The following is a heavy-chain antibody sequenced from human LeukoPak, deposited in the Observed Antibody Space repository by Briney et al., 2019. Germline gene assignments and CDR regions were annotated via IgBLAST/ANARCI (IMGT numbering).Heavy chain of an antibody. J-gene: IGHJ4*02. Sequence: PSETLSLTCTVSGGSISSSTYYWGWIRQPPGKGLEWTGSIYYSGSTYYNPSLKSRVTISVDTSKNQFSLKLSSVTAADTAVYYCARDGDYGDPAGIFDYWGQGTLVTVSS. CDR3: ARDGDYGDPAGIFDY. CDR1: GGSISSSTYY. CDR2: IYYSGST. D-gene: IGHD4-17*01. V-gene: IGHV4-39*07.